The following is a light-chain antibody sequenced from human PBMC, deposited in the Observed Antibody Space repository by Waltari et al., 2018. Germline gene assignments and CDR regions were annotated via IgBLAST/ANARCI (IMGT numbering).Light chain of an antibody. Sequence: IQMTHSLSPLLASLGDRFPTTCRASQSVSDWLAWHQLKPGKAPKTLIYKASTLENGVPSRFSGSGSGTDFTLTINNLQPEDFATYYCQQYYWNSPYTFGQGTRLEIK. V-gene: IGKV1-5*03. CDR1: QSVSDW. CDR2: KAS. CDR3: QQYYWNSPYT. J-gene: IGKJ2*01.